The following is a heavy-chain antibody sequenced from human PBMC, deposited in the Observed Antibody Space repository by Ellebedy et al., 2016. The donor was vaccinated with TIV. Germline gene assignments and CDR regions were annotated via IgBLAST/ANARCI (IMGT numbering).Heavy chain of an antibody. D-gene: IGHD6-13*01. V-gene: IGHV4-4*02. CDR1: ADTITPSHF. CDR2: FYHGVSS. CDR3: ARDLGSGVYPGH. Sequence: SETLSLXXAVSADTITPSHFRRWPRPPPGRGLERIVGFYHGVSSHYNPSLKSRVTMSIDESKNGFSLKLTSVTAADTAVYYCARDLGSGVYPGHWGQGTLVTVSS. J-gene: IGHJ4*02.